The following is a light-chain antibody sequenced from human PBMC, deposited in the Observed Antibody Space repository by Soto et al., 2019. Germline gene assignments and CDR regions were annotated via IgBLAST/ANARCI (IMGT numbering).Light chain of an antibody. Sequence: EIVLTQSPGTLSLSPGEKATLSCRASQSVTSSYLAWYQQKPGQAPRLPISGASSRATGIPDRFSGSGSGTDFTLTISRLEPEDFAVYYCQQYSTSRLTFGGGTKVEIK. V-gene: IGKV3-20*01. J-gene: IGKJ4*01. CDR1: QSVTSSY. CDR2: GAS. CDR3: QQYSTSRLT.